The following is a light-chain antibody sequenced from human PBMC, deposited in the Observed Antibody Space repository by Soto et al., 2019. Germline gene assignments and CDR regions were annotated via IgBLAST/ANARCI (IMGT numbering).Light chain of an antibody. V-gene: IGKV1-9*01. CDR2: SAS. Sequence: DIQLTQSPSVLSASVGDTVTITCRASQALSNYLAWYQQKPGKAPDLLIYSASTLQSGVPSRFSGSGSGTEFTLTISSLQPEDFATYYCLQHKSYPRTFGQGTKVDIK. CDR3: LQHKSYPRT. J-gene: IGKJ1*01. CDR1: QALSNY.